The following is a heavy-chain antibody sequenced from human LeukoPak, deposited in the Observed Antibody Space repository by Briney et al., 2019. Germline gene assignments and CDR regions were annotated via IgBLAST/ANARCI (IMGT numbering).Heavy chain of an antibody. V-gene: IGHV7-4-1*02. CDR3: ARAGWELPDDAFDI. CDR1: GYTFTSYA. Sequence: ASVKVSCKASGYTFTSYAMNWVRQAPGQGLEWMGWINTNTGNPTYAQGFTGRFVFSLDTSVSTAYLQISSLKAEDTAVYYCARAGWELPDDAFDIWGQGTMVTVSS. CDR2: INTNTGNP. D-gene: IGHD2-15*01. J-gene: IGHJ3*02.